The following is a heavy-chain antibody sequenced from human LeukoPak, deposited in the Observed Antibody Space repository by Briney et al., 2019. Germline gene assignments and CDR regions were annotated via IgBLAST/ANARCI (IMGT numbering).Heavy chain of an antibody. CDR2: ISGSGGST. V-gene: IGHV3-23*01. D-gene: IGHD3-10*01. Sequence: GGSLRLSCAASGFTVSSTYMNWVRQAPGKGLEWVSAISGSGGSTYYADSVKGRLTISRDNSKNTLYLQMNSLRAEDTAVYYCAKRGRGDALYYFDYWGQGTLVTVSS. CDR3: AKRGRGDALYYFDY. J-gene: IGHJ4*02. CDR1: GFTVSSTY.